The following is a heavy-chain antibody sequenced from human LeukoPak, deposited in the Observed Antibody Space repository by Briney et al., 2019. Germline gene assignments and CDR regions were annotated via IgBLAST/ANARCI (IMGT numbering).Heavy chain of an antibody. CDR2: INHSGST. D-gene: IGHD6-6*01. CDR3: ARVDSGSSYAFDI. Sequence: PSETLSLTCAVYGGSFSGYYWSWIRQPPGKGLEWIGEINHSGSTNYNPSLKSRVTISVDTSKNQFSLKLSSVTAADTAVYYCARVDSGSSYAFDIWGQGTMVTVSS. V-gene: IGHV4-34*01. J-gene: IGHJ3*02. CDR1: GGSFSGYY.